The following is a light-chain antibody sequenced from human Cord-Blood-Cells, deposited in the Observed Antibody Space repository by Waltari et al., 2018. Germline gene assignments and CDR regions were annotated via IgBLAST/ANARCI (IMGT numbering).Light chain of an antibody. Sequence: IQMMQSSSSPSASVGPRIIITCRASQSISSYLNWYQQKPGKAPKLLIYAASSLQSGVPSRFSGSGSGTDFTLTISSLQPEDFATYYCQQSYSTPGIGTFGQGTKVEIK. CDR2: AAS. J-gene: IGKJ1*01. V-gene: IGKV1-39*01. CDR1: QSISSY. CDR3: QQSYSTPGIGT.